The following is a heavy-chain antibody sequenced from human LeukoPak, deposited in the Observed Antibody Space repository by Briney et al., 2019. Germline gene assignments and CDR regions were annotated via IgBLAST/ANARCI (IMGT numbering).Heavy chain of an antibody. CDR2: IIPILGIA. V-gene: IGHV1-69*04. D-gene: IGHD6-13*01. Sequence: ASVKVSCKASGGTXSSYAISWVRQAPGQGLEWMGRIIPILGIANYAQKFQGRVTITADKSTSTAYMELSSLRSEDTTVYYCARESPGYSSSWFDYWGQGTLVTVSS. J-gene: IGHJ4*02. CDR3: ARESPGYSSSWFDY. CDR1: GGTXSSYA.